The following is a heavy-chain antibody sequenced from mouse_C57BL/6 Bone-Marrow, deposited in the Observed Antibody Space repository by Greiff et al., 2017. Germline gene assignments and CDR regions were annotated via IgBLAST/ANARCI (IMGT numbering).Heavy chain of an antibody. CDR1: GFNIKDYY. D-gene: IGHD1-1*01. J-gene: IGHJ1*03. CDR2: IDPADGDT. V-gene: IGHV14-2*01. CDR3: AGYYGTSYPYWYFDV. Sequence: EVQLQQSGAELVKPGASVKLSCTASGFNIKDYYMHWVKQRTEQGLEWIGRIDPADGDTKYAPQFKGKATITADKSSNTAYLQLSSLTSEDTAVXYCAGYYGTSYPYWYFDVWGTGTTVTVSS.